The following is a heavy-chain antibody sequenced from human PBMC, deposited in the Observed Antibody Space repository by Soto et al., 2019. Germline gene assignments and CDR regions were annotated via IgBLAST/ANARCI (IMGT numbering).Heavy chain of an antibody. J-gene: IGHJ4*02. V-gene: IGHV3-23*01. Sequence: GGSLRLSCAASGFTFSSYAMSWVRQAPGKGLEWVSSIIGSGPNTYYADSVTGRFTISRDNSKNTLYLQMNSLRTDDTAVYFCAKDEVFHDYDASGWGYFDYWGQGTLVTVSS. CDR2: IIGSGPNT. D-gene: IGHD6-19*01. CDR1: GFTFSSYA. CDR3: AKDEVFHDYDASGWGYFDY.